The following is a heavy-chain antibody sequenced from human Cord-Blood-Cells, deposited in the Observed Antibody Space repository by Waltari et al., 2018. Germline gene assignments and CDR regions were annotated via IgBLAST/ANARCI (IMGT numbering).Heavy chain of an antibody. CDR1: GFTFSSYA. CDR2: ISGSGGST. Sequence: EVQLLESGGGLVQPGGSLRLSCAASGFTFSSYAMSWVRQAPGKGLEWVSAISGSGGSTYYADSVKGRFTISRDNSKNTLYLQMNSLRAEDMAVYYCAKDYLSSSWYDYWGQGTLVTVSS. V-gene: IGHV3-23*01. CDR3: AKDYLSSSWYDY. J-gene: IGHJ4*02. D-gene: IGHD6-13*01.